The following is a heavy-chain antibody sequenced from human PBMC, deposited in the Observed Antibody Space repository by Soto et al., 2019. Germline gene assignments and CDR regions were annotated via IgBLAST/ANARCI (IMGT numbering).Heavy chain of an antibody. CDR1: GYTFTGQY. D-gene: IGHD3-3*02. J-gene: IGHJ6*02. CDR3: ARDRGNMVAIFHHYYGMAV. V-gene: IGHV1-2*02. Sequence: GASVKVSCKASGYTFTGQYMHWVRQAPGQGLEWMGWINPDSGDTKYAQKFQGRVTMTRDTSISTVYMELRTLKSDDTAVYYCARDRGNMVAIFHHYYGMAVWGQGTTVTVSS. CDR2: INPDSGDT.